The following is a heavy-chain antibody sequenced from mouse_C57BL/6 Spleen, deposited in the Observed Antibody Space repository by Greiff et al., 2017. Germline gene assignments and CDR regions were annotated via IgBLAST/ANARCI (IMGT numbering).Heavy chain of an antibody. CDR1: GYAFSSSW. V-gene: IGHV1-82*01. D-gene: IGHD3-2*02. J-gene: IGHJ3*01. Sequence: VKVVESGPELVQPGASVKISCKASGYAFSSSWMNWVKQRPGKGLEWIGRIYPGDGDTNYNGKFKGKATLTADKSSSTAYMQLSSLTSEDSAVYCCARTAQASFAYWGQGTLVTVSA. CDR2: IYPGDGDT. CDR3: ARTAQASFAY.